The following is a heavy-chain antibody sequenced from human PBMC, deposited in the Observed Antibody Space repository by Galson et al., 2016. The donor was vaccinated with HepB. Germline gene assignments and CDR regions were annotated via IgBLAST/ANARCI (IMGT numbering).Heavy chain of an antibody. CDR2: IDWDDDQ. CDR1: GFSLRTSGMC. CDR3: ARRSGYDLGGDFDI. V-gene: IGHV2-70*11. Sequence: PALVKPPQTLTLTCTFSGFSLRTSGMCVSWIRQPPGKALEWLARIDWDDDQYYSTSLKTRLTISKDTSKNQVVLTMTNMDPVDTATYYCARRSGYDLGGDFDIWGQGTMVTVSS. J-gene: IGHJ3*02. D-gene: IGHD5-12*01.